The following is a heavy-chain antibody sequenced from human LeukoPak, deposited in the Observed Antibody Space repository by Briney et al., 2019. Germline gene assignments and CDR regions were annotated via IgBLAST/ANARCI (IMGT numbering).Heavy chain of an antibody. D-gene: IGHD1-26*01. CDR2: VNQGGTGK. J-gene: IGHJ4*02. CDR3: ARDSPYSGNYSPIDY. Sequence: GGSLRLSCAASGFTFSDNYMSWIRQAPGKGLEWVANVNQGGTGKYYVDSVKGRFTISRDNAENSLYLQMNSLRAEDTAVYYCARDSPYSGNYSPIDYWGQGTLVTVSS. CDR1: GFTFSDNY. V-gene: IGHV3-7*01.